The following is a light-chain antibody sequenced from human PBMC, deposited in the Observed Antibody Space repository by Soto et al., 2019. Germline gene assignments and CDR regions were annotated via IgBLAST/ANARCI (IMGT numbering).Light chain of an antibody. CDR3: QSYDSSLTNAV. J-gene: IGLJ2*01. V-gene: IGLV1-40*01. CDR1: SSNIGAGYD. CDR2: GNN. Sequence: QPVLTQPPSVSGATEQTITISCTGSSSNIGAGYDVHWYQQLPGRAPKLLIDGNNNRPSGVPDLFSGSKSGTSVSLAITGLRGEDEADYHCQSYDSSLTNAVFGGGTKLTVL.